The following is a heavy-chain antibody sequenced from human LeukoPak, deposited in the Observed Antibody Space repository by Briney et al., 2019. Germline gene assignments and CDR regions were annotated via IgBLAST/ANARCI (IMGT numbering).Heavy chain of an antibody. V-gene: IGHV4-34*01. Sequence: SETLSLTCAVYGGSFSGYYWSWIRQPPGKGLEWIGEINHSGSTNYNPSLKSRVTISVDTSKNQFSLKLSSVTAADTAVYYCARSAGYRIGYWGQGTLVTVSS. CDR1: GGSFSGYY. J-gene: IGHJ4*02. D-gene: IGHD2-2*03. CDR3: ARSAGYRIGY. CDR2: INHSGST.